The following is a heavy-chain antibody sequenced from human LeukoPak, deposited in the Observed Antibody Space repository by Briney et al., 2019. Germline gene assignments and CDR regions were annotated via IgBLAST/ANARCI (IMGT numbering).Heavy chain of an antibody. CDR3: VSRTSSGWYDF. CDR2: INDNGGST. CDR1: GFTFTSYS. J-gene: IGHJ5*01. D-gene: IGHD6-19*01. Sequence: GGSLRLSCSASGFTFTSYSMHWVRQAPGKGLEYASAINDNGGSTYYGDSVKGRFTISRDNSKNTLYLQMSSLRGDDTAIYYCVSRTSSGWYDFWGQGTLVIVSS. V-gene: IGHV3-64D*09.